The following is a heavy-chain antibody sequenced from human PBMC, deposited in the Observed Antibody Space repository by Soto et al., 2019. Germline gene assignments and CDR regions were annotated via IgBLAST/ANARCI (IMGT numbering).Heavy chain of an antibody. CDR3: ARTLIVVVTALYNWFDP. CDR2: IIPIFGTT. V-gene: IGHV1-69*13. Sequence: ASVKVSCKASGGTFGSNAISWVRQAPGQGFEWMGNIIPIFGTTKNAQNFQGRVTITADESTSTAYMELSSLRSEDTAVYYCARTLIVVVTALYNWFDPWGQGTLVTVSS. D-gene: IGHD2-21*02. CDR1: GGTFGSNA. J-gene: IGHJ5*02.